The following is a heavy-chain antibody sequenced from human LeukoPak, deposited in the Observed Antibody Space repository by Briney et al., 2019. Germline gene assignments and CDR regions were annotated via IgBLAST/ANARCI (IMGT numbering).Heavy chain of an antibody. Sequence: SETLSLTCTVSGGSFSRGYYHWGWIPQPPGKALERIGSIYYSRSTYYNPYLKSRVTISVDPSKNQLSLTLSSVNAADTAVYYCARVFYGSGSYYRRYYYYGMDVWGQGTTVTVSS. CDR2: IYYSRST. D-gene: IGHD3-10*01. CDR1: GGSFSRGYYH. J-gene: IGHJ6*02. CDR3: ARVFYGSGSYYRRYYYYGMDV. V-gene: IGHV4-30-4*08.